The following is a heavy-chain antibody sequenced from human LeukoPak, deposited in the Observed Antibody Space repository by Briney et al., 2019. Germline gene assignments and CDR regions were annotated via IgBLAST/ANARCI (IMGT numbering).Heavy chain of an antibody. V-gene: IGHV1-18*01. J-gene: IGHJ6*02. Sequence: GASVKVSCKASGYIFTSRGITWVRQAPGQGLEWMGWISAYNGNTNYAQNVQGRVTVTRDTSTSTAYMELRSLRFDDTAVYYCARDLPGAAVEGTTRGMDVWGQGTTVTVSS. CDR2: ISAYNGNT. CDR3: ARDLPGAAVEGTTRGMDV. CDR1: GYIFTSRG. D-gene: IGHD6-19*01.